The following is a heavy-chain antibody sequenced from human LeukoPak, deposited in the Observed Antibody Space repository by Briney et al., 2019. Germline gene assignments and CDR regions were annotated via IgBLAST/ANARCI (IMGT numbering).Heavy chain of an antibody. D-gene: IGHD3-10*01. V-gene: IGHV1-2*02. J-gene: IGHJ3*02. CDR1: GYTFTGDY. CDR3: ARDLPYYGSGSYIDAFDI. CDR2: INPNSGGT. Sequence: ASVKVSCKXSGYTFTGDYMHWVRQAPGQGLEWMGWINPNSGGTNYAQKFQGRVTMTRDTSISTAYMELSRLRSDDTAVYYCARDLPYYGSGSYIDAFDIWGQGTMVTVSS.